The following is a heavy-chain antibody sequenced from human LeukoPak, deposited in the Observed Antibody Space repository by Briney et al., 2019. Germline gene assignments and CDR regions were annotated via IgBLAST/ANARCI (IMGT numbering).Heavy chain of an antibody. V-gene: IGHV3-23*01. D-gene: IGHD2-15*01. CDR1: GFTFSSYA. CDR2: ISGSGGST. Sequence: GGSLRLSCAASGFTFSSYAMSWVRQAPGKGLEWVSAISGSGGSTYYADSVKGRFTISRDNSKNTLYLQMSSLRAEDTAVYYCAKDRWDIVVVVAAPTYNFDYWGQGTLVTVSS. CDR3: AKDRWDIVVVVAAPTYNFDY. J-gene: IGHJ4*02.